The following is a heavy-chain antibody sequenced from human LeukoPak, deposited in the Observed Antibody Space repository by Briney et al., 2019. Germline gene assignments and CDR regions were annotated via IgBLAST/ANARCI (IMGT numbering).Heavy chain of an antibody. D-gene: IGHD3-16*01. J-gene: IGHJ5*02. CDR1: GDSVSSNSAA. Sequence: PSQTLSLTCAISGDSVSSNSAAWNCIRQSPSRGLEWLGRTYYRAKWYNEYAVSVKSRITINPDTSKNQFSLQLNSVTPEDTAVYYCARGGTLAEGWFDPWGQGTLVTVSS. V-gene: IGHV6-1*01. CDR2: TYYRAKWYN. CDR3: ARGGTLAEGWFDP.